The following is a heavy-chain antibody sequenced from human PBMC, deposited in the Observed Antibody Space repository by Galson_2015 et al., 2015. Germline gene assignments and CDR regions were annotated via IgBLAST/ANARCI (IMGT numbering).Heavy chain of an antibody. J-gene: IGHJ4*02. Sequence: RLSCAASGFIFSNFGMHWVRQAPGKGLQWVALISSDATNKYYGDSVKGRFTISRDNSRNMVYLQMNSLRPNDTAVYFCAKNLRYISTVSTSGFDFWGQGALVTVSS. CDR1: GFIFSNFG. V-gene: IGHV3-30*18. D-gene: IGHD4-17*01. CDR3: AKNLRYISTVSTSGFDF. CDR2: ISSDATNK.